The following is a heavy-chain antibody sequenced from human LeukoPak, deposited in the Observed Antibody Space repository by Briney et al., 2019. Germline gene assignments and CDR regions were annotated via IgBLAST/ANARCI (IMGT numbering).Heavy chain of an antibody. Sequence: GGSLRLSCAASGFTFRTYAMSWVRQAPGKGLEWVSVISGSGTSTDYADSVKGRFTISRDNSKNTLYLQMNSLRAEDTAVYYSSKAGWGMIGSSWYPLTLEYYYMDVWGKGTTVTISS. J-gene: IGHJ6*03. CDR2: ISGSGTST. CDR1: GFTFRTYA. D-gene: IGHD6-13*01. CDR3: SKAGWGMIGSSWYPLTLEYYYMDV. V-gene: IGHV3-23*01.